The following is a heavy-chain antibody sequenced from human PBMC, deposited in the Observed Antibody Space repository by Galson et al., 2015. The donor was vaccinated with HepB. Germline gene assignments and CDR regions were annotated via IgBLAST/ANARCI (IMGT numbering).Heavy chain of an antibody. CDR3: AKGVTFRGYCSGGSCFYFDY. CDR2: ISGSGGST. V-gene: IGHV3-23*01. D-gene: IGHD2-15*01. CDR1: RFTFSNAW. J-gene: IGHJ4*02. Sequence: SLRLSCAASRFTFSNAWMNWVRQAPGKGLEWVSAISGSGGSTYYADSVKGRFTISRDNSKNTLYLQMNSLRAEDTAVYYCAKGVTFRGYCSGGSCFYFDYWGQGTLVTVSS.